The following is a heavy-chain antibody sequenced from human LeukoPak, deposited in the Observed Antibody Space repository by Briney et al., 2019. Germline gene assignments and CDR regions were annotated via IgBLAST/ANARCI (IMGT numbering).Heavy chain of an antibody. J-gene: IGHJ6*02. CDR2: INHSGST. CDR3: ARHIAARPYYYYGMDV. Sequence: SETLSLTCAVYGGSFSGYYWSWIRQPPGKGLEWIGEINHSGSTNYNPSLKSRVTISVDTSKNQFSLKLSSVTAADTAVYYCARHIAARPYYYYGMDVWGQGTTVTVSS. V-gene: IGHV4-34*01. CDR1: GGSFSGYY. D-gene: IGHD6-6*01.